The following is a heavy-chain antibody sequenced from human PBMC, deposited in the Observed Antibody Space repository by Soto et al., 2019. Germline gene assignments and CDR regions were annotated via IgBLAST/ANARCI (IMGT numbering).Heavy chain of an antibody. CDR3: ASLGRNLRGQGMDV. J-gene: IGHJ6*02. CDR2: MNPNSGNT. V-gene: IGHV1-8*01. CDR1: GYTFTSYD. Sequence: GPSVKVSCNASGYTFTSYDINWVLQSTGQGLEWMGWMNPNSGNTGYAQKFQGRVTMTRNTSISTAYMELSSLRSEDTAVYYCASLGRNLRGQGMDVWGQGTTVTVSS. D-gene: IGHD3-16*01.